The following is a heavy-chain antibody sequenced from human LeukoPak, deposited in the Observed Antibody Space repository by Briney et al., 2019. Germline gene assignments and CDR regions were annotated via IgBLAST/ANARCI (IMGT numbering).Heavy chain of an antibody. CDR2: INWNGGST. CDR3: AKQSPYGGRFGVDDD. Sequence: PGGSLRLSCAASGFTFDDYGMSWVRQAPGKGLEWVSGINWNGGSTGYADSVKGRFTISRDNAKNSLYLQMNSLRPEDTAVYSCAKQSPYGGRFGVDDDWGRGTLVTVSS. V-gene: IGHV3-20*04. CDR1: GFTFDDYG. J-gene: IGHJ4*02. D-gene: IGHD1-26*01.